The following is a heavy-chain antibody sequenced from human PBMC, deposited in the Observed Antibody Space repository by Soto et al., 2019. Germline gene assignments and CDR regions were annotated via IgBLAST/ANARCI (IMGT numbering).Heavy chain of an antibody. CDR2: IYHSGST. J-gene: IGHJ4*02. V-gene: IGHV4-30-2*01. D-gene: IGHD2-15*01. CDR1: DGSISIGGYS. CDR3: ARVGVVAATGIDY. Sequence: SETLSLTCAVSDGSISIGGYSWSWIRQPPGKGLEWIGYIYHSGSTYYNPSLKSRVTISVDRSKNQFSLKLSSVTAADTAVYYCARVGVVAATGIDYWGQGTLVTVSS.